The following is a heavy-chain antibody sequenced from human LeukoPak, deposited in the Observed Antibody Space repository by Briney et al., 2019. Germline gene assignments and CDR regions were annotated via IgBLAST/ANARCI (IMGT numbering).Heavy chain of an antibody. CDR3: ARPNRNRGESFDY. Sequence: SETLSLTCGVSGGSITTTNYWSWVRQPPGKGLEWIGSIYYSGSTYYNPSLKSRVTISVDTSKNQFSLKLSSVTAADTAVYYCARPNRNRGESFDYWGQGTLVTVSS. CDR2: IYYSGST. J-gene: IGHJ4*02. V-gene: IGHV4-39*01. CDR1: GGSITTTNY. D-gene: IGHD3-16*01.